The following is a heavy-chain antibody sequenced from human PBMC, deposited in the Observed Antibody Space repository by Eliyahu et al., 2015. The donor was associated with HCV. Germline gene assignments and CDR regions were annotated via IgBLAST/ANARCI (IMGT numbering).Heavy chain of an antibody. J-gene: IGHJ5*02. CDR3: ARAQYSSSSDSRFDP. Sequence: QLQLQESGPGLVKPSETLSLTCTVSGGSISSSSYYWGWIRQPPGKGLEWIGSIYYSGSTYYNPSLKSRVTISVDTSKNQFSLKLSSVTAADTAVYYCARAQYSSSSDSRFDPWGQGTLVTVSS. D-gene: IGHD6-6*01. V-gene: IGHV4-39*07. CDR1: GGSISSSSYY. CDR2: IYYSGST.